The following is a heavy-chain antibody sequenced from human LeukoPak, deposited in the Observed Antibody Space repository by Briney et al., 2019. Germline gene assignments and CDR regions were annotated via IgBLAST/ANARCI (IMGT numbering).Heavy chain of an antibody. CDR3: AREVWTDAFDI. D-gene: IGHD1-1*01. CDR1: GYTFTNYG. CDR2: ISPYNGNT. V-gene: IGHV1-18*01. Sequence: ASVKVSCKASGYTFTNYGITWVRQAPGQGLEWMGWISPYNGNTNYAQKLQGRVTMTTDTSTSTVYMELRSLRSEDTAVYYCAREVWTDAFDIWGQGTMVTVSS. J-gene: IGHJ3*02.